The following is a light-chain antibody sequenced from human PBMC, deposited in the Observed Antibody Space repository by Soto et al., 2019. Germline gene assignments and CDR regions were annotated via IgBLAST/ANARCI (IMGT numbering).Light chain of an antibody. V-gene: IGKV3-20*01. CDR3: QQYGNSPYT. CDR2: GAS. Sequence: EIVLTQSPGTLSLSPGERATLSCRASQSVSSSYLAWYQQKPGQAPRLLISGASSRATGIPDRFSGSGSGTDFTLTISRLEPEDFAVYYCQQYGNSPYTFGQGTKVDIK. CDR1: QSVSSSY. J-gene: IGKJ2*01.